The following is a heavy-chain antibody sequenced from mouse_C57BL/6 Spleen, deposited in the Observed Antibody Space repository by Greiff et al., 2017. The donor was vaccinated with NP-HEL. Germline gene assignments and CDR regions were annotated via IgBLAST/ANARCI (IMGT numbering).Heavy chain of an antibody. D-gene: IGHD2-1*01. CDR2: IDPENGDT. V-gene: IGHV14-4*01. Sequence: VQLQQSGAELVRPGASVKLSCTASGFNIKDDYMHWVKQGPEQGLGGIGWIDPENGDTEYASKFQGKATITADTSSNTAYLQLSSLTSEDTAVYYCTTRYYGNPFAYWGQGTLVTVSA. CDR1: GFNIKDDY. CDR3: TTRYYGNPFAY. J-gene: IGHJ3*01.